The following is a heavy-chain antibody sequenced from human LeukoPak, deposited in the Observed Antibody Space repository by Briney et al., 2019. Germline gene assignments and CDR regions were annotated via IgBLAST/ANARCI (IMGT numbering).Heavy chain of an antibody. Sequence: GGSLRLSCAASGFTVSSNYMSWVRQAPGKGLEWVSVIYSGGSTYYADSVKGRFTISRDNSKNTLYLQMNSLRAEDTAVYYCARVYGGNSRPHYYYYYGMDVWGQGTTVTVSS. J-gene: IGHJ6*02. D-gene: IGHD4-17*01. CDR2: IYSGGST. V-gene: IGHV3-66*01. CDR1: GFTVSSNY. CDR3: ARVYGGNSRPHYYYYYGMDV.